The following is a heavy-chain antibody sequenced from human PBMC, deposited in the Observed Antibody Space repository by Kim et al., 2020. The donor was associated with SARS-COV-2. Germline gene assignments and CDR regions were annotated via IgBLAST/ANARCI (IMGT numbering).Heavy chain of an antibody. D-gene: IGHD6-19*01. V-gene: IGHV3-30*07. CDR3: ARDYSSGWYVDYYYYGMDV. J-gene: IGHJ6*02. Sequence: RFTISRDNSKNTLYLQMNSLRAEDTAVYYCARDYSSGWYVDYYYYGMDVWGQGTTVTVSS.